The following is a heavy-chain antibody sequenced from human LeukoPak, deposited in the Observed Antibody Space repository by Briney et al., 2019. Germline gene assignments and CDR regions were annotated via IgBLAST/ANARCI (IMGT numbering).Heavy chain of an antibody. CDR3: AKDMGPYYYDSSGSFDY. D-gene: IGHD3-22*01. V-gene: IGHV3-9*03. Sequence: PGRSLRLSCAASGFTFDDYAMHSVRQAPGKGLEWVSGISWNSGSIGYADSVKGRFTISRDNAKNSLYLQMNSLRAEDMALYYCAKDMGPYYYDSSGSFDYWGQGTLVTVSS. J-gene: IGHJ4*02. CDR1: GFTFDDYA. CDR2: ISWNSGSI.